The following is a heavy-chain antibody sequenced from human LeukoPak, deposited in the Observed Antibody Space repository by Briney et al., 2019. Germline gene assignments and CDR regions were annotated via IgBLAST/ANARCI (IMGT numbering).Heavy chain of an antibody. Sequence: SETLSLTCSVSDDSITMYYWTWIRQPPGKGLEWIGYVDHTGSTNFNPSLNGRVSISRDTSKNLFSLRLRSVTAADAAVYFCARGRVSSSTWYSTYYYYFYMDVWGKGTTVTVSS. J-gene: IGHJ6*03. CDR2: VDHTGST. V-gene: IGHV4-59*01. CDR3: ARGRVSSSTWYSTYYYYFYMDV. CDR1: DDSITMYY. D-gene: IGHD4-11*01.